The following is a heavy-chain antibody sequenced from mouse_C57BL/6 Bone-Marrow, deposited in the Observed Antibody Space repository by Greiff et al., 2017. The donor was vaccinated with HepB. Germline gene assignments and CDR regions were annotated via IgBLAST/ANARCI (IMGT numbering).Heavy chain of an antibody. D-gene: IGHD1-1*01. CDR1: GFTFSDYY. J-gene: IGHJ1*03. V-gene: IGHV5-12*01. Sequence: EVQLVESGGGLVQPGGSLKLSCAASGFTFSDYYMYWVRQTPEKRLEWVAYISTGGGSTYYPDTVKGRFTISRDNAKNTLYLQMSRLKSEDTAVDYCSRHYYGPKGGYFEVWVTGTTVTVSS. CDR3: SRHYYGPKGGYFEV. CDR2: ISTGGGST.